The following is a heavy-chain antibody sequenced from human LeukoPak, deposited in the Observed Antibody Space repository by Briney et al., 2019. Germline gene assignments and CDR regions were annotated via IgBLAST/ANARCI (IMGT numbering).Heavy chain of an antibody. V-gene: IGHV3-20*04. CDR2: INWNGGST. CDR3: ARATHYYESSGYDY. J-gene: IGHJ4*02. Sequence: GGSLRLSCAASGFTFDDYGMSWVRHAPGKGLEWVSGINWNGGSTGYADSVKGRFTISRDNAKNSLYLQMNSLRAEDTALYYCARATHYYESSGYDYWGQGTLVTVSS. CDR1: GFTFDDYG. D-gene: IGHD3-22*01.